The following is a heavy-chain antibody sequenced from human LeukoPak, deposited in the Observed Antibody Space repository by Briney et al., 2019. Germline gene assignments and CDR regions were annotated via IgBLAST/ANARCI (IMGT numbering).Heavy chain of an antibody. J-gene: IGHJ4*02. CDR3: AREDGYSSGWTGDIDY. CDR1: GFTFSSYS. D-gene: IGHD6-19*01. CDR2: ISSSSSYI. V-gene: IGHV3-21*01. Sequence: GGSLRLSCAASGFTFSSYSMNWVRQAPGKGLEWVSSISSSSSYIYYADSVKGRFTISRDNAKNSLYLQINSLRAEDTAVYYCAREDGYSSGWTGDIDYWGQGTLVTVSS.